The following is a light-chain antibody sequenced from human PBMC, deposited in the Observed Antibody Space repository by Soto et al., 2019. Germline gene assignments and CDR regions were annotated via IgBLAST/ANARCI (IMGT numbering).Light chain of an antibody. V-gene: IGKV1-5*03. CDR1: QSISSW. Sequence: DIQMTQSPSTLSVSVGDRVTITCRASQSISSWLAWYHQKPVKAPKRLIYKASSLDSVVPSRCSRSGSATAITITTSSLQPDDFASYYWQHYNSSPWTFGQGTKVESK. CDR2: KAS. CDR3: QHYNSSPWT. J-gene: IGKJ1*01.